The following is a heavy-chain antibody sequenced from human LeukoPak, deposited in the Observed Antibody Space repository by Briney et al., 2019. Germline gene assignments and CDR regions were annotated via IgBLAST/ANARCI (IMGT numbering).Heavy chain of an antibody. Sequence: GGSLRLSCAASGFTFSSYGMHWVRQAPGKGLEWVALISYDGSNNYYADSVKGRFTISRDNSKNTLYLQMSSLRAEDTAVYYCAASYYYDSSGYYSPVYWGQGTLVTVSS. V-gene: IGHV3-30*03. J-gene: IGHJ4*02. CDR2: ISYDGSNN. CDR1: GFTFSSYG. CDR3: AASYYYDSSGYYSPVY. D-gene: IGHD3-22*01.